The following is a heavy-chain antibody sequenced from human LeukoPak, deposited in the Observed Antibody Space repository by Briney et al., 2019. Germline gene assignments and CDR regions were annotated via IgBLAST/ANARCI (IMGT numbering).Heavy chain of an antibody. J-gene: IGHJ4*01. Sequence: GASVKVSCKASGYTFTGYYMHWVRQAPGQGLEWMGIINPSGDSTDYAQNFQGRVSMTRDTSTSTVYMEVSSLRSEDTAVYYCVRADDQHFDYWGHGTLVTVSS. CDR3: VRADDQHFDY. D-gene: IGHD3-3*01. CDR1: GYTFTGYY. CDR2: INPSGDST. V-gene: IGHV1-46*01.